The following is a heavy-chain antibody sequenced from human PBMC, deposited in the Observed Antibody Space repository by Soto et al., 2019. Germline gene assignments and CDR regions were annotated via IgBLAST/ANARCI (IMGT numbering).Heavy chain of an antibody. J-gene: IGHJ3*02. CDR3: ARGAGPYDSSGYDAFDI. Sequence: GGSLRLSCVASGFTFSSYSMNWVRQAPGKGLEWVSSISSSSSYIYYADSVKGRFTISRDNAKNSLYLQMNSLRAEDTAVYYCARGAGPYDSSGYDAFDIWGQGTMVTVSS. V-gene: IGHV3-21*01. CDR1: GFTFSSYS. CDR2: ISSSSSYI. D-gene: IGHD3-22*01.